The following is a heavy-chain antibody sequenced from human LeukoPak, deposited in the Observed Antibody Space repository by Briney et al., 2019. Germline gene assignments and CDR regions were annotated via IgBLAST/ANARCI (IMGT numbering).Heavy chain of an antibody. J-gene: IGHJ4*02. CDR1: GFTFSSYA. V-gene: IGHV3-64*01. D-gene: IGHD2-21*02. Sequence: GGSLRLSCAASGFTFSSYAMHWVRQAPGKGLESVSAISSNGGSTYYANSVKGRFTISRDNSKNTLYLQMGSLRAEDMAVYYCARGDIVVVTAIPTLDYWGQGTLVTVSS. CDR3: ARGDIVVVTAIPTLDY. CDR2: ISSNGGST.